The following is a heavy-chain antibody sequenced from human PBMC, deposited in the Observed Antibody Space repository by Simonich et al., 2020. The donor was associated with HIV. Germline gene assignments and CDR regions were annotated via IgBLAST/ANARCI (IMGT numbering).Heavy chain of an antibody. V-gene: IGHV3-48*03. D-gene: IGHD3-3*01. CDR3: ARVWGGDYDALHH. CDR2: ISSSDSTI. J-gene: IGHJ5*02. Sequence: EVQLVESGGGLVQPGGSLRLSCAASGFTFSSYEMNWVRQAPGKGLEWISYISSSDSTIYYADSVKDRFTISRDNAKNSLYLKMNSLRAEDTAVYYCARVWGGDYDALHHWGQGTLVTVSS. CDR1: GFTFSSYE.